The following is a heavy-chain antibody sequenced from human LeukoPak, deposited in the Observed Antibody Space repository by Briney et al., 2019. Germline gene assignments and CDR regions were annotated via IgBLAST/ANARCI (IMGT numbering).Heavy chain of an antibody. D-gene: IGHD2-21*01. V-gene: IGHV3-48*01. J-gene: IGHJ4*02. Sequence: PGGSLRLSCAASGFTFSSSSMNWVHQAPEKGLEWVSYISTSGGTIYYADSVKGRFTISRDNAKNSLYLQMDSLRAEDTAVYYCARHIPFDCWGQGTLVTVSS. CDR1: GFTFSSSS. CDR2: ISTSGGTI. CDR3: ARHIPFDC.